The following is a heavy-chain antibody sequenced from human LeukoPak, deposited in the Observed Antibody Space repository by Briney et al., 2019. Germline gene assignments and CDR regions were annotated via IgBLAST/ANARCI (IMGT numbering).Heavy chain of an antibody. CDR2: ISSSSSYI. CDR1: GFTFSSYS. D-gene: IGHD3-3*01. V-gene: IGHV3-21*01. CDR3: AREIGTYYDFWSGYYGLGGYYYYMDV. J-gene: IGHJ6*03. Sequence: GGSLRLSCAASGFTFSSYSMNWVRQAPGKGREWVSSISSSSSYIYYADSVKGRFTISRDNAKNSLYLQMNSLRAEDTAVYYCAREIGTYYDFWSGYYGLGGYYYYMDVWGKGATVTVSS.